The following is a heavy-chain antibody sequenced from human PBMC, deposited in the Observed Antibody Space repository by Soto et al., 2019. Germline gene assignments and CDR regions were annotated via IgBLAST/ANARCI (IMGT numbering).Heavy chain of an antibody. V-gene: IGHV3-53*01. CDR2: IYSGGST. CDR1: GFTVSSNY. Sequence: PGGSLRLSCAASGFTVSSNYMSWVRQAPGKGLEWVSVIYSGGSTYYADSVKGRFTISRDNSKNTLYLQMNSLRAEDTAVYYCASGGGSCGGSTYYGMEVWGQGTTVNVCS. CDR3: ASGGGSCGGSTYYGMEV. J-gene: IGHJ6*02. D-gene: IGHD2-2*01.